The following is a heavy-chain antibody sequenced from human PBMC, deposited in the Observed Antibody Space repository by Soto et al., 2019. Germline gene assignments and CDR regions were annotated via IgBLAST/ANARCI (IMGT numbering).Heavy chain of an antibody. J-gene: IGHJ5*02. CDR2: IYHSGVT. V-gene: IGHV4-30-2*01. Sequence: KPSETLSLTCSFSGDSSSTSTYSWSWIRQPPGKALEWVGFIYHSGVTSYNPSLKSRVSISLDMSNSQCTLNLRSVTAADTAVYYCAGMPYTSGLRFDPWGPGTLVTVSS. CDR3: AGMPYTSGLRFDP. CDR1: GDSSSTSTYS. D-gene: IGHD6-19*01.